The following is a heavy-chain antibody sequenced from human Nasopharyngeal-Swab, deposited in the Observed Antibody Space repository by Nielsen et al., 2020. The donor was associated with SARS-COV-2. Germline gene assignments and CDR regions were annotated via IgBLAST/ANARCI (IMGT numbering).Heavy chain of an antibody. D-gene: IGHD1-1*01. CDR3: ASSQAYNWNDSDSFDI. CDR2: ISSSGSTI. V-gene: IGHV3-11*04. J-gene: IGHJ3*02. Sequence: MSQGRGEGLEWVSYISSSGSTIYYADSVKGRFTISRDNAKNSLYLQMNSLKAEDTAVYYCASSQAYNWNDSDSFDIWGQGTMVTVSS.